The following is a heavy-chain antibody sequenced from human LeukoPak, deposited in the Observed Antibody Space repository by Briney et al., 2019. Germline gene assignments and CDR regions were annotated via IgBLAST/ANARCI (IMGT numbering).Heavy chain of an antibody. V-gene: IGHV3-7*01. D-gene: IGHD1-26*01. Sequence: GGSLRLSCVVSGFTFSSYWMSWVRQAPGKGLEWVANIKQDGSEKYYVNSVKGRFTMSRDNAKNSLYLQMNSLRAEDTAVYYCARVQWELRGVGSYFEYWGQGALVTVSS. CDR3: ARVQWELRGVGSYFEY. J-gene: IGHJ4*02. CDR2: IKQDGSEK. CDR1: GFTFSSYW.